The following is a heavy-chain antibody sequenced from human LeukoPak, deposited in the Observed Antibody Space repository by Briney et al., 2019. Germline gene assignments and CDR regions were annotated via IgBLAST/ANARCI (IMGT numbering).Heavy chain of an antibody. J-gene: IGHJ4*02. V-gene: IGHV3-30*03. CDR3: AREMIVVVITGGTDY. D-gene: IGHD3-22*01. Sequence: GGSLRLSCAASGFTFSSYGMHWVRQAPGKGLEWVAVISYDGSNKYYADSVKGRFTISRDNSKNTLYLQMNSLRAEDTAVYYCAREMIVVVITGGTDYWGQGTLVTVSS. CDR2: ISYDGSNK. CDR1: GFTFSSYG.